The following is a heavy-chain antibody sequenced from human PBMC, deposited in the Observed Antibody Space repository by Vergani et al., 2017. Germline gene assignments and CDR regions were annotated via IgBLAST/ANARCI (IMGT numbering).Heavy chain of an antibody. CDR3: ARGLQICGSSWYRRWFDP. V-gene: IGHV4-61*02. Sequence: QVQLQESGPGLVKPSQTLSLTCTVSGGSISSGSYYWSWIRQPAGKGLEWIGRINTSGSTNFNPSLKGRVPISVDTSKNQFSLKLNCVTAADTAVYYCARGLQICGSSWYRRWFDPWDRGTLVTVSS. D-gene: IGHD6-13*01. CDR2: INTSGST. CDR1: GGSISSGSYY. J-gene: IGHJ5*02.